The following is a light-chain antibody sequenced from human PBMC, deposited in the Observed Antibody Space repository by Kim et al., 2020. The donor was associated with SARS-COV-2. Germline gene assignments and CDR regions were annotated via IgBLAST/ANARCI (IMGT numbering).Light chain of an antibody. V-gene: IGKV1-5*01. Sequence: GDRVPMTGRASQSMVSWLAWYQQKPGKAPNLLIYDASGLGNGVPSKFSGSGSGTHFTLTISSLQPDDFATYYGQQYNSYATFGQGTNLEI. CDR2: DAS. CDR3: QQYNSYAT. J-gene: IGKJ2*01. CDR1: QSMVSW.